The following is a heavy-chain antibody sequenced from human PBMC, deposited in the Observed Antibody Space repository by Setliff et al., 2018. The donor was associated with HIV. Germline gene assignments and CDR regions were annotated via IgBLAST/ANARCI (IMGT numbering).Heavy chain of an antibody. CDR3: ARSGDYYESSGYYRY. CDR1: GGSISDYS. V-gene: IGHV4-34*01. Sequence: SETLSLTCAVYGGSISDYSWNWIRQPPGKGLEWIGEINQSGTTNYNPSLKSRVTISVDKSKNQFSLKLSSVTAADTAVYYCARSGDYYESSGYYRYWGQGALVTVSS. J-gene: IGHJ4*02. CDR2: INQSGTT. D-gene: IGHD3-22*01.